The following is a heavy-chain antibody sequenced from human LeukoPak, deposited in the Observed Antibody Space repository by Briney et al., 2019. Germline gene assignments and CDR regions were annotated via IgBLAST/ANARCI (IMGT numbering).Heavy chain of an antibody. CDR3: ARGPVALPNDRLSLFFDF. CDR1: GASFNTYY. J-gene: IGHJ5*01. Sequence: KPSETLSLTCAVYGASFNTYYWTWIRQSPDEGLEWIGEVKHDGDTNVNPSLRSRVVMSVDASKNQFSLKITSVTAADTAIYFCARGPVALPNDRLSLFFDFWGQGTLVTVSS. CDR2: VKHDGDT. V-gene: IGHV4-34*01. D-gene: IGHD2-8*01.